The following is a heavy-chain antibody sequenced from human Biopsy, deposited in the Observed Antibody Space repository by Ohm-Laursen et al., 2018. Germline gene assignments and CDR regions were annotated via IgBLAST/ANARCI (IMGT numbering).Heavy chain of an antibody. Sequence: SLRLSCAASGFTFSRHGMHWVRQAPGKGLEWVAVIWSDGNNKYYADSVKGRFTISRDTSRNTLYMQMNSLRVEGTALYYCARDAEELDSSGPRFDYWGQGTLVTVSS. CDR1: GFTFSRHG. J-gene: IGHJ4*02. CDR3: ARDAEELDSSGPRFDY. D-gene: IGHD3-22*01. V-gene: IGHV3-33*01. CDR2: IWSDGNNK.